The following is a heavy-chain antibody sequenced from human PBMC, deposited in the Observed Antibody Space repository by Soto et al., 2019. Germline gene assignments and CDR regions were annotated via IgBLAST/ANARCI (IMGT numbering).Heavy chain of an antibody. Sequence: SQTLSLTCAISGDSVSSNSAGWSWVRQSPSRGLEWLGRTYYRSKWYYEYAVSVRGQITIHPDTSKSQYSLQQNSVTPEDTAVYFFARGEQYSGRIFDYWGQGTLVTVSS. CDR3: ARGEQYSGRIFDY. V-gene: IGHV6-1*01. CDR2: TYYRSKWYY. J-gene: IGHJ4*01. D-gene: IGHD1-26*01. CDR1: GDSVSSNSAG.